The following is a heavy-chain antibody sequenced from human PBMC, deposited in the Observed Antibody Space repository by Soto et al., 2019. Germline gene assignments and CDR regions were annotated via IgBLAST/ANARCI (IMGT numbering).Heavy chain of an antibody. V-gene: IGHV3-49*04. J-gene: IGHJ4*02. CDR2: IRSKAYGGTT. CDR3: TRGRNYDPFDY. Sequence: EVQLVESGGGLVQPGRSLRLSCTASGFTFGDYAMSWVRQAPGKGLEWVGFIRSKAYGGTTEYAASVKGRFTISRDDSKSIAYLQMNSLKTEDTAVYYCTRGRNYDPFDYWGQGTLVTVSS. D-gene: IGHD1-7*01. CDR1: GFTFGDYA.